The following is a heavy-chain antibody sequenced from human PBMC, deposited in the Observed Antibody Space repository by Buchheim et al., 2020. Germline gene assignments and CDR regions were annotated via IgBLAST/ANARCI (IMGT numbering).Heavy chain of an antibody. Sequence: QVQLVQSGAEVKKPGASVKVSCKASGYTFTSYDINWVRQATGQGLEWMGWMNPNSGNTGYAQKFQGRVTMTRNTSISTADMELSSLRSEDTAVYYCARGLRITMVRGVIKSPSALGYWGQGTL. V-gene: IGHV1-8*01. CDR3: ARGLRITMVRGVIKSPSALGY. CDR2: MNPNSGNT. J-gene: IGHJ4*02. D-gene: IGHD3-10*01. CDR1: GYTFTSYD.